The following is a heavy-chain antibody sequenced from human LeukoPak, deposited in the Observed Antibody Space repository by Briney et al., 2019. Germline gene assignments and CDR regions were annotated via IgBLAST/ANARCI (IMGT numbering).Heavy chain of an antibody. Sequence: GGSLRLSCAASGFTFSSYTMNWVRQAPGKGLEWVSSISSSRSYIYYADSVKGRFTISRDNSKNTLYLQMNSLRAEDTALYYCAKDVSQGRLLSAAAATTAFDYWGQGTLVTVSS. D-gene: IGHD6-13*01. CDR1: GFTFSSYT. J-gene: IGHJ4*02. CDR3: AKDVSQGRLLSAAAATTAFDY. CDR2: ISSSRSYI. V-gene: IGHV3-21*04.